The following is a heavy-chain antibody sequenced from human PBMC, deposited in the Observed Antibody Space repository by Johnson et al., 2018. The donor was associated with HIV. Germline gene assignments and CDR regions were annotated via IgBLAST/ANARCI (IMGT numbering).Heavy chain of an antibody. CDR1: GFTFSSYA. J-gene: IGHJ3*02. CDR2: ISYDGSNK. Sequence: QVQLVESGGGVVQPGRSLRLSCAASGFTFSSYAMHWVRQAPGKGLEWVAVISYDGSNKYYADSVKGRFTISRDNSKNTLYLQMNTLRAEDTAVYYCARDPFLPLGIWGQGTVVTVSS. D-gene: IGHD7-27*01. V-gene: IGHV3-30*14. CDR3: ARDPFLPLGI.